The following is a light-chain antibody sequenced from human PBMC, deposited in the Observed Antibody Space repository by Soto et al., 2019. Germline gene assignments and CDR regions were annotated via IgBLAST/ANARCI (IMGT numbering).Light chain of an antibody. J-gene: IGLJ3*02. CDR3: QSYDRSLSGWV. CDR2: GNS. Sequence: QSVLTQPPSVSGAPGQRVTISCTGSSSNIGAGYDVHWYQQLPGTAPKLLIYGNSNRPSGVPDRFSGSKSGTSASLAITGLQEDDEADYYCQSYDRSLSGWVFGGGTKLTVL. CDR1: SSNIGAGYD. V-gene: IGLV1-40*01.